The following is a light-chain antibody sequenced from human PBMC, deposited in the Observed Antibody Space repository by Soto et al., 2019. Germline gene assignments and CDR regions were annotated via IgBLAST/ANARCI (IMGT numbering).Light chain of an antibody. V-gene: IGLV2-14*01. J-gene: IGLJ1*01. CDR1: SSDVGGYNF. Sequence: QSVLTQPASVSGSPGQSIAISCTGTSSDVGGYNFVSWYQQHPGKAPKLIIHEVTNRPSGVSDRFSGSKSGNTASLTISGPGAEDGADYSCISHTAHNSWVFG. CDR2: EVT. CDR3: ISHTAHNSWV.